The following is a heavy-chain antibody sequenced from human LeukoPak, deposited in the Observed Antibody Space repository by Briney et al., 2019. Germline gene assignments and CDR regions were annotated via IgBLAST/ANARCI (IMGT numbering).Heavy chain of an antibody. V-gene: IGHV3-7*01. Sequence: GSLRLSCAASGFTFSSYWMSWVRQAPGKGLEWVANIKQDGSEKYYVDSVKGRFTISRGNAKNSLYLQMNSLRAEDTAVYYCARKSPDYYYYYYMDVWGKGTTVTVSS. CDR1: GFTFSSYW. CDR2: IKQDGSEK. CDR3: ARKSPDYYYYYYMDV. J-gene: IGHJ6*03.